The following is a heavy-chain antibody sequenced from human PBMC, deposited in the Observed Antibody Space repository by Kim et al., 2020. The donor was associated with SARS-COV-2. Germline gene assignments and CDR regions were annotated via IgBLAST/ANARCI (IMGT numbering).Heavy chain of an antibody. Sequence: GGSLRLSCAASGFTFSSYWMSWVRQAPGKGLEWVANIKQDGSEKYYVDSVKGRFTISRDNAKNSLYLQMNSLRAEDTAVYYCARDPPTYYYDSSGYYYEYYFDYWGQGTLVTVSS. D-gene: IGHD3-22*01. CDR3: ARDPPTYYYDSSGYYYEYYFDY. CDR1: GFTFSSYW. V-gene: IGHV3-7*01. CDR2: IKQDGSEK. J-gene: IGHJ4*02.